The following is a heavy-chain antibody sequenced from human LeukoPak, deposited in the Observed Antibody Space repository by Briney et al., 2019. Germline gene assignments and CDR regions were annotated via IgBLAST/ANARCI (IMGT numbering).Heavy chain of an antibody. CDR2: IYTSGST. D-gene: IGHD3-10*01. V-gene: IGHV4-61*02. CDR1: GGSISSGSYY. J-gene: IGHJ4*02. Sequence: SETLSLTCTVSGGSISSGSYYWSWIRQPAGKGLEWIGRIYTSGSTNYNPSLKSRVTISVHTSKNQFSLKLSSVTAADTAVYYCARERDGSGTQRGLDYWGQGTLVTVSS. CDR3: ARERDGSGTQRGLDY.